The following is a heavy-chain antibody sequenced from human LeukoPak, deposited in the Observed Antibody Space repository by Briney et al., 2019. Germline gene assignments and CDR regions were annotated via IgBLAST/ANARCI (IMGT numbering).Heavy chain of an antibody. CDR2: IYPGDSDT. CDR3: ARHKRHCSGGSCYYFDY. D-gene: IGHD2-15*01. V-gene: IGHV5-51*01. Sequence: RGESLKISCKGSGYSFTSYWIGWVRQMPGKGLEWMGIIYPGDSDTRYSPSFQGQVTISADKSISTAYLQWSSLKASDTAMYYCARHKRHCSGGSCYYFDYWGQGTLVTVSS. CDR1: GYSFTSYW. J-gene: IGHJ4*02.